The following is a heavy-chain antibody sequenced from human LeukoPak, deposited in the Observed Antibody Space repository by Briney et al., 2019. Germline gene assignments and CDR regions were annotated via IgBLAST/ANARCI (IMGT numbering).Heavy chain of an antibody. CDR1: GFTFSSYA. CDR3: AKDGPGIAAAGTMYYYYGMDV. D-gene: IGHD6-13*01. CDR2: ISGSGGST. Sequence: GGSLRLSCAASGFTFSSYAMSWVRQAPGKGLEWVSAISGSGGSTYYADSVKGRFTIFRDNSKKTLYLQMNSLRAEDTAVYYCAKDGPGIAAAGTMYYYYGMDVWGQGTTVTVSS. V-gene: IGHV3-23*01. J-gene: IGHJ6*02.